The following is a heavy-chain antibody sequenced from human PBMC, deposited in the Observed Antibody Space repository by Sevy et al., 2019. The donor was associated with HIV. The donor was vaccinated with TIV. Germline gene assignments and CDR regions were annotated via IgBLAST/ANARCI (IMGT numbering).Heavy chain of an antibody. Sequence: ASVKVSCKASGYTFTSNYMHLVRQAPGQGLEWMGIINPSGVSASYAQKFQGRVTVTRDTSTSTVYMELSSLRSEDTAVYYCARDRAAAGKKYYYYGMDVWGQGTTVTVSS. CDR2: INPSGVSA. V-gene: IGHV1-46*01. D-gene: IGHD6-13*01. J-gene: IGHJ6*02. CDR3: ARDRAAAGKKYYYYGMDV. CDR1: GYTFTSNY.